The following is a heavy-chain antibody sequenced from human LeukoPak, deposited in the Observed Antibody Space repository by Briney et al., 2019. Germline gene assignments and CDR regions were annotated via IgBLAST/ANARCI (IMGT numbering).Heavy chain of an antibody. J-gene: IGHJ4*02. CDR1: GYTFTGYY. Sequence: ASVKLSCKASGYTFTGYYMNWVRQAPGQGLEWMGWINPNSGGTNYAQKFQGRVTMTRDTSISTAYMELSRLRSDDTAVYYCARDLNYDILTCYYDYWGQGTLVTVSS. CDR2: INPNSGGT. V-gene: IGHV1-2*02. CDR3: ARDLNYDILTCYYDY. D-gene: IGHD3-9*01.